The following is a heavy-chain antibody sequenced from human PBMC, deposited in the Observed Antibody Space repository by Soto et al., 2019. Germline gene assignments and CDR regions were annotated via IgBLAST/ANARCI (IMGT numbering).Heavy chain of an antibody. CDR3: ASAYGDYPSRYGMDV. J-gene: IGHJ6*02. CDR2: ISTYNGNT. CDR1: GYTFTSYG. D-gene: IGHD4-17*01. Sequence: ASVKVSCKASGYTFTSYGISWVRQAPGQGLEWMGWISTYNGNTNYAQKLQGRVTMTTDTSTSTAYLQMNSLRDEDTAVYYCASAYGDYPSRYGMDVWGQGTTVTVSS. V-gene: IGHV1-18*01.